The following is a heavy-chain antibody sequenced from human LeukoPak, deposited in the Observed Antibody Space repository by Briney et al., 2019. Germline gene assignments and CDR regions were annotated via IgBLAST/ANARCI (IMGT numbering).Heavy chain of an antibody. CDR2: IWYDGSNK. D-gene: IGHD6-13*01. J-gene: IGHJ4*02. V-gene: IGHV3-33*01. CDR3: ARDLRGAAAAEYYFDY. Sequence: PGGSLRLSCAASGFTFSSYGMHWVRQAPGKGLEWVAVIWYDGSNKYYADSVKGRFTISRDNSKNTLYLQMNSLRAEDTAVYYCARDLRGAAAAEYYFDYWGQGTLVTVSS. CDR1: GFTFSSYG.